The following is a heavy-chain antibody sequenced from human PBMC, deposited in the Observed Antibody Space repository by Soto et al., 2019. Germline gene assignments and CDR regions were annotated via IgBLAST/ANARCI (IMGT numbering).Heavy chain of an antibody. Sequence: ASVKVSCKASGGTFSSYAISWVRQAPGQGLEWMGGIIPIFGTANYAQKFQGRVTITADESTSTAYMELSSLRSEDTAVYYCARDPPGFAVTNPYYYYYYGMDVWGQGTTVTVSS. CDR3: ARDPPGFAVTNPYYYYYYGMDV. V-gene: IGHV1-69*13. CDR1: GGTFSSYA. J-gene: IGHJ6*02. CDR2: IIPIFGTA. D-gene: IGHD4-4*01.